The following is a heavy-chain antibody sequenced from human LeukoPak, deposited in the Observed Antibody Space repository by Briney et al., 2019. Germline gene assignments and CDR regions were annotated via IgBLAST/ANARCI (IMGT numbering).Heavy chain of an antibody. CDR2: IYYSGST. Sequence: SETLSLTCTVSGGSISSYYWGWIRQPPGKGLEWIGSIYYSGSTYYNPPLKSRVTISVDTSKNQFSLKLSSVTAADTAVYYCARDGAHKNHYYSYYYMDVWGKGTTVTVSS. V-gene: IGHV4-39*07. J-gene: IGHJ6*03. CDR1: GGSISSYY. D-gene: IGHD3-16*01. CDR3: ARDGAHKNHYYSYYYMDV.